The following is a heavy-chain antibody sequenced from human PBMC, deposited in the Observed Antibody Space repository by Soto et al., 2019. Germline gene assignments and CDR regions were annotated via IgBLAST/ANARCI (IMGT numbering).Heavy chain of an antibody. Sequence: EVQMVESGGGLVQPGGSLRLSCAASGFTFSGHDMHWVRQATGKGLEWVSGIGSAGDTYYPDSVKGRFTVSRENAKNSLYLQMNSLTVEDTAVYYCARASAGLDYWGQGALVTVSS. V-gene: IGHV3-13*01. J-gene: IGHJ4*02. CDR2: IGSAGDT. CDR3: ARASAGLDY. CDR1: GFTFSGHD. D-gene: IGHD1-1*01.